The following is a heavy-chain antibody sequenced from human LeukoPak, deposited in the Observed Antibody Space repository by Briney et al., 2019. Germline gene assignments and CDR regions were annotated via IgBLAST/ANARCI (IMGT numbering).Heavy chain of an antibody. Sequence: SETLSLTCAVYGGSFSGNYWSWIRQPPGKGLEWIGEINHSGSTNYNPSLKSRVTISVDTSKNQFSLKLSSVTAADTAVYYCASSCSSTSCYVSPLWYWGQGTLVTVSS. CDR2: INHSGST. CDR1: GGSFSGNY. V-gene: IGHV4-34*01. CDR3: ASSCSSTSCYVSPLWY. J-gene: IGHJ4*02. D-gene: IGHD2-2*01.